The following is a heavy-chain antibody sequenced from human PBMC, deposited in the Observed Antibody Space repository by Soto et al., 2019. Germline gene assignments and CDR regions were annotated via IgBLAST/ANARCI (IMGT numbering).Heavy chain of an antibody. CDR2: VYASGTS. CDR1: GGAITPYS. D-gene: IGHD4-4*01. Sequence: SETLSLTCSVSGGAITPYSWSWLRQPPGKPLEWVCDVYASGTSDYNPSLNSRVTLSLDTLRNQFSLRLRSVTTADTAVYCCATDYTGKSSWFLYDMGGKGTMVTAS. J-gene: IGHJ3*02. V-gene: IGHV4-59*13. CDR3: ATDYTGKSSWFLYDM.